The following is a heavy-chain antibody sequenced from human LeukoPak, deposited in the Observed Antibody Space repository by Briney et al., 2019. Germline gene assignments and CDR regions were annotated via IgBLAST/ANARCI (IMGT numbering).Heavy chain of an antibody. D-gene: IGHD3-10*01. CDR2: ISYDGSNK. CDR1: GFTFSSYA. J-gene: IGHJ5*02. V-gene: IGHV3-30*04. Sequence: GGSLRLSCAASGFTFSSYAMHWVRQAPGKGLEWVAVISYDGSNKYYADSVKGRFTISRDNAKNSLYLQMNSLRAEDTAVYYCATTRGLWWFDPWGQGTLVTVSS. CDR3: ATTRGLWWFDP.